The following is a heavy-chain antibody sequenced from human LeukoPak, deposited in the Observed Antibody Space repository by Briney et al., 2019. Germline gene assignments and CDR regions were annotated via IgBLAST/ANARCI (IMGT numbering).Heavy chain of an antibody. CDR3: AKTPSSGSSGYYWFDY. CDR1: GFTFSSYG. D-gene: IGHD3-22*01. CDR2: ISYDGCNK. Sequence: GGSLRLSCAASGFTFSSYGMHWVRQAPGKGLEWVAVISYDGCNKYYADSVKGRFTISRDNSKNTLYLQMNSLGAEDTAVYYCAKTPSSGSSGYYWFDYWGQGALVTVSS. J-gene: IGHJ4*02. V-gene: IGHV3-30*18.